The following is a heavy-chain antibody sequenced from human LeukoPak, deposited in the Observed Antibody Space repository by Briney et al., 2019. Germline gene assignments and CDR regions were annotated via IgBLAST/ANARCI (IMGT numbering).Heavy chain of an antibody. V-gene: IGHV4-31*03. Sequence: KPSETLSLTCTVSGGSISSGGYYWSWIRQHPGKGLEWIGYIYYSGSTYYNPSLKSRVTISVDTSKNQFSLKLSSVTAADTAVYYCAGESPGYSVDYWGQGTLVTVSS. J-gene: IGHJ4*02. CDR2: IYYSGST. CDR3: AGESPGYSVDY. CDR1: GGSISSGGYY. D-gene: IGHD3-9*01.